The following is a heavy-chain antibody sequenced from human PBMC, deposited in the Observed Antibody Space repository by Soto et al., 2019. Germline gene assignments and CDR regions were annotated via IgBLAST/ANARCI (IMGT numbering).Heavy chain of an antibody. D-gene: IGHD1-26*01. J-gene: IGHJ6*02. V-gene: IGHV1-69*12. CDR1: GGTFSSYA. CDR3: ASHGGSSPECRYYYGMDV. CDR2: IIPIFGTA. Sequence: QVQLVQSGAEVKKPGSSVKVSCKASGGTFSSYAISWVRQAPGQGLEWMGGIIPIFGTADYAQKFQGRVTITADESTSTAYMELSTLRSADTAVYYCASHGGSSPECRYYYGMDVGGQGTTVTVSS.